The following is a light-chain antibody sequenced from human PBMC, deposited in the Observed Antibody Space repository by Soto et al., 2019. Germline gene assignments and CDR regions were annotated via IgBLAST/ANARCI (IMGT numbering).Light chain of an antibody. CDR1: SSDVGGYNY. V-gene: IGLV2-14*01. CDR3: SSYTSSSTYVV. J-gene: IGLJ2*01. CDR2: DVS. Sequence: QSALTQPASVSGSPGQSITISCTGTSSDVGGYNYVSWYQQHPGKAPQLMIYDVSNRPSGVSNRFSGSKSGNTASLTISGLQAEEEAGYYCSSYTSSSTYVVFGGGTKVTVL.